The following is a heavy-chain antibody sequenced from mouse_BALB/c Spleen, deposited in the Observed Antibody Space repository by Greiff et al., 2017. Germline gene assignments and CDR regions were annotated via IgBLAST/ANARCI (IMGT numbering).Heavy chain of an antibody. V-gene: IGHV5-17*02. CDR3: ARSDWSYAMDY. Sequence: EVHLVESGGGLVQPGGSRKLSCAASGFTFSSFGMHWVRQAPEKGLEWVAYISSGSSTIYYADTVKGRFTISRDNPKNTLFLQMTSLRSEDTAMYYCARSDWSYAMDYWGQGTSVTVSS. CDR1: GFTFSSFG. J-gene: IGHJ4*01. D-gene: IGHD4-1*01. CDR2: ISSGSSTI.